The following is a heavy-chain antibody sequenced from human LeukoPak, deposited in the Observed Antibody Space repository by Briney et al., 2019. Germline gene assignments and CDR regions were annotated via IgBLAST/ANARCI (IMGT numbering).Heavy chain of an antibody. CDR2: ISYDGSNK. V-gene: IGHV3-30*04. CDR1: GFTFRSYA. D-gene: IGHD3-10*01. Sequence: GGSLRLSCAASGFTFRSYAMHWVRQAPGKGLEWVAVISYDGSNKYYADSVKGRFTISRDNSKNTLYLQMNSLRAEDTAVYYCAKERYYGSGNYGGYFDYWGQGTLVTVSS. J-gene: IGHJ4*02. CDR3: AKERYYGSGNYGGYFDY.